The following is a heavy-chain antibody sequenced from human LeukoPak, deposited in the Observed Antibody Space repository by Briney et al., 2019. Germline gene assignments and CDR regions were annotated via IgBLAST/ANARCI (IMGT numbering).Heavy chain of an antibody. V-gene: IGHV3-21*01. Sequence: PGGSLRLSCTASGFTFSDGDMNWFRQAPGKGLEWVSSISCRTSHIYYADSVKGRFTISRDNAKNSLYLQMDSLRAEDTAVYFCGRAFPPLRTAAAGDYWGQGTLVTVSS. CDR3: GRAFPPLRTAAAGDY. CDR2: ISCRTSHI. J-gene: IGHJ4*02. CDR1: GFTFSDGD. D-gene: IGHD6-13*01.